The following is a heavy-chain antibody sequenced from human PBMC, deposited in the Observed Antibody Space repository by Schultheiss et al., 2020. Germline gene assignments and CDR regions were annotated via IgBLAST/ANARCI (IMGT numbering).Heavy chain of an antibody. D-gene: IGHD3-22*01. CDR1: GGTFSSYA. CDR2: ISAYNGNT. CDR3: AKGVGYYDSSGYYGY. Sequence: ASVKVSCKASGGTFSSYAISWVRQAPGQGLEWMGWISAYNGNTNYAQKLQGRVTMTTDTSTSTAYMELRSLRSDDTAVYYCAKGVGYYDSSGYYGYWGQGTLVTVSS. J-gene: IGHJ4*02. V-gene: IGHV1-18*01.